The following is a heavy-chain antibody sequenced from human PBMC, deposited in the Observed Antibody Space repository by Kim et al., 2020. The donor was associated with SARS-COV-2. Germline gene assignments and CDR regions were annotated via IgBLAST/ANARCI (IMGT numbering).Heavy chain of an antibody. V-gene: IGHV3-23*01. CDR2: ISGSGGST. Sequence: GGSLRLSCAASGFTFSSYAMSWVRQAPGKGLEWVSDISGSGGSTYYADSVTGRFTISRDNSKNTLYLQMNSLRAEDTAVYYCAKWGTSSGWYASLLYYYYGMDVWGQGTTVTVSS. D-gene: IGHD6-19*01. CDR1: GFTFSSYA. J-gene: IGHJ6*02. CDR3: AKWGTSSGWYASLLYYYYGMDV.